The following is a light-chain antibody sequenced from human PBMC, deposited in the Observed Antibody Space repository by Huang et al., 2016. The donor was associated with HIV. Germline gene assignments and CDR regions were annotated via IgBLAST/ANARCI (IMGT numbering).Light chain of an antibody. CDR3: QQYYNSPT. V-gene: IGKV3-20*01. J-gene: IGKJ5*01. CDR1: QSVTSSY. Sequence: EIVLTQSPGTLSLSPGETATLSCRASQSVTSSYLAWYQQKPGQATRLLIYGAYNRATDIPDRFSGSGSGTDFTLTISRLEPEDFALYYCQQYYNSPTFGQGTRLEI. CDR2: GAY.